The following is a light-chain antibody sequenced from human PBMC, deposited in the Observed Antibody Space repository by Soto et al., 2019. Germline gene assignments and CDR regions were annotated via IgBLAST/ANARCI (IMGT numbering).Light chain of an antibody. CDR3: QQRGNWPRT. CDR1: QSVSSY. Sequence: EIVLTQSPATLSLSPGEGATLSCRASQSVSSYLAWYQQKPGQAPRLLIYGASNRATDIPARFSGSGSGTDFTLTISSLESEDFAVYYCQQRGNWPRTFGQGTKLEIK. CDR2: GAS. J-gene: IGKJ2*01. V-gene: IGKV3-11*01.